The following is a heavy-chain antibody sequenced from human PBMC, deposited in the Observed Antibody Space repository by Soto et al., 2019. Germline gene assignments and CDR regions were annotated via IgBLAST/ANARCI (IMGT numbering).Heavy chain of an antibody. CDR1: GGSMRRYY. D-gene: IGHD1-1*01. CDR3: ARDLTISSTDGPLDP. V-gene: IGHV4-59*01. Sequence: SETLSLTCTVSGGSMRRYYWTWIRQPPGEGLEWIGNIHYTGSTNYNPSLKSRVTILLGTSTSQFSLKVSSVTAADTAVYYCARDLTISSTDGPLDPWGHGTLVTVSS. J-gene: IGHJ5*02. CDR2: IHYTGST.